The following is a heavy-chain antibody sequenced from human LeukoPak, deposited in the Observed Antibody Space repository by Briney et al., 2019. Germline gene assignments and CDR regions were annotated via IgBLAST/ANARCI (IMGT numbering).Heavy chain of an antibody. CDR2: INPNSGGT. CDR1: GYTFTGYY. CDR3: ARDSWELHAFDI. V-gene: IGHV1-2*02. Sequence: ASVKVSCKTSGYTFTGYYIQWVRQAPGQGLEWMGWINPNSGGTNYAQKFQGRVTMTRDTFISTAYMELSRLRSDDTAVYYCARDSWELHAFDIWGQGTMVTVSS. J-gene: IGHJ3*02. D-gene: IGHD1-26*01.